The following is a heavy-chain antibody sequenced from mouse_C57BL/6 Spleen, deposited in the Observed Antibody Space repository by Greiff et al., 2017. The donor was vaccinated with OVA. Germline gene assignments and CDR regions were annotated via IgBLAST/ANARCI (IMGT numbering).Heavy chain of an antibody. D-gene: IGHD2-4*01. CDR3: ARGDDYDAYYFDY. CDR1: GYTFTSYW. CDR2: IDPNRGGT. Sequence: QVQLQQPGAELVKPGASVKLSCKASGYTFTSYWMPWVKQRPGRGLEWIGRIDPNRGGTKYNEKFKSKATLTVDKPSSTAYMQLSSLTSEDSAVYDGARGDDYDAYYFDYWGQGTTLTVSP. J-gene: IGHJ2*01. V-gene: IGHV1-72*01.